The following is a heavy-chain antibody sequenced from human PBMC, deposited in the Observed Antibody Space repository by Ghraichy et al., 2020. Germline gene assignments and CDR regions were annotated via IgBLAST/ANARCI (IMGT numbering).Heavy chain of an antibody. J-gene: IGHJ5*02. CDR2: ISPRGDT. CDR3: AIATVTGFDP. Sequence: ISPRGDTKYSPSLKGRVAISVDTSKNQFSVKMRSVTAADTAVYYCAIATVTGFDPWGQGSLVTVS. D-gene: IGHD4-17*01. V-gene: IGHV4-34*01.